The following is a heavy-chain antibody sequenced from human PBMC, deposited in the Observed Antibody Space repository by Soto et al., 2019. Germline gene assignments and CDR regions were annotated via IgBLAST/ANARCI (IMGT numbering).Heavy chain of an antibody. J-gene: IGHJ6*02. D-gene: IGHD1-26*01. CDR3: ARPGAKNYYYYGMDV. V-gene: IGHV5-51*01. Sequence: GESLKISCKGSGYSFTSYWIGWVRQMPGKGLEWMGIIYPGDSDTRYSPSFQGQVTISADKSISTAYLQWSSLKASDTAMYYCARPGAKNYYYYGMDVWGQGTTVTVSS. CDR2: IYPGDSDT. CDR1: GYSFTSYW.